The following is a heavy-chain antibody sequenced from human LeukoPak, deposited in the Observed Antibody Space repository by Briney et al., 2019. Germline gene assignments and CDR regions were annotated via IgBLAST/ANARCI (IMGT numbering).Heavy chain of an antibody. CDR1: GFTFSSYA. J-gene: IGHJ3*02. Sequence: GGSLRLSCAASGFTFSSYAMSWVRQAPGKGLEWVSAISGSGGSTYYADSVKGRFTISRDNSKNTLYLQMNSLRAEDTAVYYRAKEGGYCSGGSCYDAFDIWGQGTMVTVSS. CDR2: ISGSGGST. V-gene: IGHV3-23*01. D-gene: IGHD2-15*01. CDR3: AKEGGYCSGGSCYDAFDI.